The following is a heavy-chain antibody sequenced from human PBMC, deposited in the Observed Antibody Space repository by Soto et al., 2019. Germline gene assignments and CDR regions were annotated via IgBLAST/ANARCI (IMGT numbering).Heavy chain of an antibody. CDR1: GFTFSSYW. J-gene: IGHJ6*02. Sequence: GGSLRLSCAASGFTFSSYWMHWVRQAPGKGLVWVSRINSDGSSTSYADSVKGRFTISRDNAKNTLYLQMNSLRAEDTAVYYCARALYGGNTYYYYYYGMDVWGQGTTVTVSS. V-gene: IGHV3-74*01. CDR3: ARALYGGNTYYYYYYGMDV. CDR2: INSDGSST. D-gene: IGHD2-15*01.